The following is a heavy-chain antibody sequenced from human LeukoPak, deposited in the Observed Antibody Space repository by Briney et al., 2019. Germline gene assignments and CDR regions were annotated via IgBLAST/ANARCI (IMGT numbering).Heavy chain of an antibody. Sequence: GGSLRLSCAASGFTVSSNYMSWVRQAPGKGLEWVSVIYSGGSTYYADSVKGRFTISRDNSKNTLYLQMNSLRAEDTAVYYCASNRILRLRASFDIWGQGTMVTVSS. J-gene: IGHJ3*02. CDR3: ASNRILRLRASFDI. V-gene: IGHV3-66*01. CDR2: IYSGGST. D-gene: IGHD2-15*01. CDR1: GFTVSSNY.